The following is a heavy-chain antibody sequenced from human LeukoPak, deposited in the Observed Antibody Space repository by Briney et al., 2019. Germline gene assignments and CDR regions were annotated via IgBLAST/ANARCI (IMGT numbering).Heavy chain of an antibody. CDR3: ATSRWTHYFDY. V-gene: IGHV4-39*01. J-gene: IGHJ4*02. Sequence: SETLSLTCTVSGDSISSNNYYWNWLRQPPGKGLEWIASIYYSGSSHYNPSLKSRVTISVDTSKNQFSLKLSSVTAADTAVYYCATSRWTHYFDYWGQGTLVTVYS. CDR2: IYYSGSS. D-gene: IGHD6-13*01. CDR1: GDSISSNNYY.